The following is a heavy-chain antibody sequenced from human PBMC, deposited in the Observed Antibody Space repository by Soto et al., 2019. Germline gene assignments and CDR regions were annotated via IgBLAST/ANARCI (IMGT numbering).Heavy chain of an antibody. CDR2: TYYRSKWYN. V-gene: IGHV6-1*01. CDR3: ASYYYDSSGDNWFDP. D-gene: IGHD3-22*01. CDR1: GDSVSSNSAA. J-gene: IGHJ5*02. Sequence: SQTLSLTCVISGDSVSSNSAAWNWIRQSPSRGLEWLGRTYYRSKWYNDYAVSVKSRITINPDTSKNQFSLQLNSVTPEDTAVYYCASYYYDSSGDNWFDPWGQGTLVTVSS.